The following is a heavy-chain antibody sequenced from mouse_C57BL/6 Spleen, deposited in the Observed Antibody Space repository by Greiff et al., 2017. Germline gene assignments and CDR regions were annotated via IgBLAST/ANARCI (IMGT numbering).Heavy chain of an antibody. J-gene: IGHJ4*01. CDR1: GYTFTDYY. CDR3: ARGPHYYGSSSNYAMDY. V-gene: IGHV1-76*01. Sequence: VQLQQSGAELVRPGASVKLSCKASGYTFTDYYINWVKQRPGQGLEWIARIYPGSGNTYYNEKFKGKATLTAEKSSSTAYMQLSSLTSEDSAVYFCARGPHYYGSSSNYAMDYWGQGTSVTVSS. D-gene: IGHD1-1*01. CDR2: IYPGSGNT.